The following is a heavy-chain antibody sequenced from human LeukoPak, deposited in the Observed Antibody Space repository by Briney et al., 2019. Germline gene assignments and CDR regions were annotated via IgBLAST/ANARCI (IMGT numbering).Heavy chain of an antibody. J-gene: IGHJ6*02. CDR3: AREPPYGDYPIGDYYYGMDV. V-gene: IGHV3-30*03. CDR2: ISYDGSNK. D-gene: IGHD4-17*01. Sequence: PGGSLRPSCAASGFTFSSYGMHWVRQAPGKGLEWVAVISYDGSNKYYADSVKGRFTISRDNSKNTLYLQMNSLRAEDTAVYYCAREPPYGDYPIGDYYYGMDVWGQGTTATVSS. CDR1: GFTFSSYG.